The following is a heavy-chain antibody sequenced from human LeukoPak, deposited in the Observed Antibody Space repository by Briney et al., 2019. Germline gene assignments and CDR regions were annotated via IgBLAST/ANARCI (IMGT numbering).Heavy chain of an antibody. CDR1: GFTFSDYY. CDR2: ISSSGSTR. V-gene: IGHV3-11*01. D-gene: IGHD2-2*01. Sequence: GGSLRLSCAASGFTFSDYYMSWIRQAPGKGLEGVSYISSSGSTRYYADSVKGRFTISRDNAKNSLYLQMDSLRAEETAVYYCEREGDCSSTSCSIDYWGKGSLVTVS. J-gene: IGHJ4*02. CDR3: EREGDCSSTSCSIDY.